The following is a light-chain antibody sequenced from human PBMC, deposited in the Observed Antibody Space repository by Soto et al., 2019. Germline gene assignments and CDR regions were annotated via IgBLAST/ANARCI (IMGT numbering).Light chain of an antibody. J-gene: IGKJ2*01. Sequence: EIVLTQSPATLSLSPGERATLSCRASQSVSSYLAWYQQKPGQAPRLLIYDASNRVTGIPARFSGSGSGTDFTLTISSLEPEDFAVYYCLQRSNWQHTFGQGTKVEIK. CDR1: QSVSSY. V-gene: IGKV3-11*01. CDR3: LQRSNWQHT. CDR2: DAS.